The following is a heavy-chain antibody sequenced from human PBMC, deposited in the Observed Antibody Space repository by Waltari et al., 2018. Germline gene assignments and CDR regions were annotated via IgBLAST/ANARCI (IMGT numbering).Heavy chain of an antibody. D-gene: IGHD3-10*01. J-gene: IGHJ4*02. CDR3: AKDAFGNTYLDY. Sequence: QVQLVESGGGVVQPGRSLRLSCAASGFTFSNFGMHWVRQAPGKGLGWVALGWFDGSQKYYADSVRGRFTISRDNSKRVLYLDMGSLRADDTAIYYCAKDAFGNTYLDYWGQGTLVTVSS. V-gene: IGHV3-33*06. CDR2: GWFDGSQK. CDR1: GFTFSNFG.